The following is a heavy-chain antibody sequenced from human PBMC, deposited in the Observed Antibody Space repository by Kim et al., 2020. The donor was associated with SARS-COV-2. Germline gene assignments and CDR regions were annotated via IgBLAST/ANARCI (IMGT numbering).Heavy chain of an antibody. Sequence: DTKYAQKFQGRVTMTRDTSINTAYMELSRLTSDDTAVYYCARDDTVWSLDYWGQGTLVTVSS. CDR2: DT. CDR3: ARDDTVWSLDY. J-gene: IGHJ4*02. D-gene: IGHD5-18*01. V-gene: IGHV1-2*02.